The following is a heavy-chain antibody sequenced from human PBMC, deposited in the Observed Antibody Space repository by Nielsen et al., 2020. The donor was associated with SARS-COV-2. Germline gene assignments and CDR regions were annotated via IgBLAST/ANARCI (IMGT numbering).Heavy chain of an antibody. Sequence: WVRQAPGQGLEWMGRISAKNGNVKYAQNLQDRVTMTADASTSTVYMDLRRLTSDDTAVYYCARGYCSSTSCSPFAYMDVWGKGTTVTVSS. CDR3: ARGYCSSTSCSPFAYMDV. CDR2: ISAKNGNV. J-gene: IGHJ6*03. D-gene: IGHD2-2*01. V-gene: IGHV1-18*01.